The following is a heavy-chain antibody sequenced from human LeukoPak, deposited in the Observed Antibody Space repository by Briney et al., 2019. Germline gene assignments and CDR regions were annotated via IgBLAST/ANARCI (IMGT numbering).Heavy chain of an antibody. CDR2: IKGKTAVGAP. Sequence: PGGSLRLSCAVSGVTLTSAWMSWVRQAPGKGLEWVGRIKGKTAVGAPDYVASVKGRFTISRDDSKNTLFLQTNSLKTEDTAVYYCLTGDYDFWSGFYSPNHYFDYWGQGTLVTVSS. CDR3: LTGDYDFWSGFYSPNHYFDY. D-gene: IGHD3-3*01. J-gene: IGHJ4*02. V-gene: IGHV3-15*01. CDR1: GVTLTSAW.